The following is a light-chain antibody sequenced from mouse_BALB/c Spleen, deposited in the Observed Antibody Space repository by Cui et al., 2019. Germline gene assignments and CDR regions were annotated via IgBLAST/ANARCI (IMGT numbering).Light chain of an antibody. J-gene: IGKJ2*01. CDR3: QHFWGNPLYT. CDR1: ENIYSN. CDR2: VAT. V-gene: IGKV12-46*01. Sequence: DIQMTQSPASLSVSVGETVTITCRASENIYSNLAWYQQKQGKSPQVLVYVATNLADGVPSRFSGSGSGTQYSLKINSLQSEDFGTYYCQHFWGNPLYTFGGGTKLEIK.